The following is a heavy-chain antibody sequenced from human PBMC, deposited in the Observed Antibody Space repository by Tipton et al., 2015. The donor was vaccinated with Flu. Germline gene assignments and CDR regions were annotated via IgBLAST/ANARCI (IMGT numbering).Heavy chain of an antibody. J-gene: IGHJ3*02. CDR1: AFPVITNY. CDR3: ARSSSGWTRNDAFDI. V-gene: IGHV3-53*01. Sequence: QLVQSGGGLIQPGGSLRLSCAASAFPVITNYMSWVRPAPGKGLEWVSLIYSDDTTYYADSVKGRFTISRDNSKNTLHLQMNSLRAEDTAVYYCARSSSGWTRNDAFDIWGQGSRVTVSS. CDR2: IYSDDTT. D-gene: IGHD6-19*01.